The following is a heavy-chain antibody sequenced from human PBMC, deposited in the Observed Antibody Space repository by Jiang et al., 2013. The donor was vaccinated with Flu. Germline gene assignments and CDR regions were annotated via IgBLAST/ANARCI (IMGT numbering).Heavy chain of an antibody. J-gene: IGHJ4*02. CDR2: IGGSGDSK. Sequence: VQLLESGEGLVQPGGSLRLSCAASGFTFSSYAMSWVRQAPGKGLEWVSAIGGSGDSKYYADSVKGRFTISRDNSKNTLYLQMNSLRAEDTAVYYCAKALTMVRGVHPHYFDYWGQGTLVTVSS. CDR3: AKALTMVRGVHPHYFDY. CDR1: GFTFSSYA. D-gene: IGHD3-10*01. V-gene: IGHV3-23*01.